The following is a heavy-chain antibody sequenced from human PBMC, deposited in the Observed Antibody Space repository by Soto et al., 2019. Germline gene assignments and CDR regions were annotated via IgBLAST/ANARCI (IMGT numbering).Heavy chain of an antibody. CDR1: GGTLSGYA. V-gene: IGHV1-69*13. D-gene: IGHD5-18*01. CDR3: ALPRGVDTAMGQGYYFDY. CDR2: IFPIFGTA. Sequence: SVKVSCKASGGTLSGYAFSWVRQAPGQGLEWMGGIFPIFGTANYAQNFQGRVTITADESTSTSYMELSSLRSEDAAVYYCALPRGVDTAMGQGYYFDYWG. J-gene: IGHJ4*01.